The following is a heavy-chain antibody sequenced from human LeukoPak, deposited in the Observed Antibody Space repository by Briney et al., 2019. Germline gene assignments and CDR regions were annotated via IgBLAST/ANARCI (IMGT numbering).Heavy chain of an antibody. Sequence: PGGSLRLSCAASGFTFSSYGMHWVRQAPGKGLEWVANIKQDGSEKYYVDSVKGRFTISRDNAKNSLYLQMNSLRAEDTAVYYCARDGQSSPDETYYYDSSGYDIWGQGTMVTVSS. CDR2: IKQDGSEK. J-gene: IGHJ3*02. CDR3: ARDGQSSPDETYYYDSSGYDI. CDR1: GFTFSSYG. V-gene: IGHV3-7*01. D-gene: IGHD3-22*01.